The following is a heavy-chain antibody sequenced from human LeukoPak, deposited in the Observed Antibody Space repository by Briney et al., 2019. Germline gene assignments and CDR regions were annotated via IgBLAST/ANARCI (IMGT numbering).Heavy chain of an antibody. CDR3: ARQTWIQLINWFDP. J-gene: IGHJ5*02. CDR1: GDSVSSKSVA. V-gene: IGHV6-1*01. Sequence: SQTLSLTCALSGDSVSSKSVAWNWIRQSPSRGLEWLGRTYYRSKWYNDYAVSVNSRITISPDTSKNQFSLQLNSVTPEDTAVYYCARQTWIQLINWFDPWGQGTLVTVSS. CDR2: TYYRSKWYN. D-gene: IGHD5-18*01.